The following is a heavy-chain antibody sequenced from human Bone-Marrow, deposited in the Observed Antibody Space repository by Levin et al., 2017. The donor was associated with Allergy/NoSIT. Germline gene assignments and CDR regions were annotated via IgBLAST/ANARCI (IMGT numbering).Heavy chain of an antibody. J-gene: IGHJ3*02. CDR3: AKSTGGYFYGSGSYDAFDI. D-gene: IGHD3-10*01. CDR2: ISYDGSNK. V-gene: IGHV3-30*18. CDR1: GFIFITYG. Sequence: GESLKISCAASGFIFITYGMHWVRQAPGKGLEWVAVISYDGSNKYYADSVKGRFTISRDNSKNTLYLQMNSLRAEDTAVYYCAKSTGGYFYGSGSYDAFDIWGQGTMVTVSS.